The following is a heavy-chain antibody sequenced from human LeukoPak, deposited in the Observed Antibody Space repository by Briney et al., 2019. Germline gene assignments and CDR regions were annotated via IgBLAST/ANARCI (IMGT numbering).Heavy chain of an antibody. Sequence: PSETLSLTCTVSGGSISSTIYYWGWIRQPPGKGLEWVGSIYYSGSTYYNPSLKSRVTISVDTSKNQFSLKLSSVTAADTAVYCCARHSSSLPFDSWGQGTLVTVSS. CDR3: ARHSSSLPFDS. CDR2: IYYSGST. J-gene: IGHJ4*02. CDR1: GGSISSTIYY. V-gene: IGHV4-39*01. D-gene: IGHD6-13*01.